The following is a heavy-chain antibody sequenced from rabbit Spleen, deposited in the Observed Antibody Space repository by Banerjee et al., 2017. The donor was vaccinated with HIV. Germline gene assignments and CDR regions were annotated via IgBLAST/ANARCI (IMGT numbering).Heavy chain of an antibody. CDR3: ARIYSASSGYYHL. Sequence: QEQLEESGGDLVKPEGSLTLTCTASGFSFSSGYDMCWVRQAPGKGLEWVGCIVGISGNSYYASWARGRFAITRSTSLNTVTLQVNSLTAADTATYFCARIYSASSGYYHLWGPGTLVTVS. CDR1: GFSFSSGYD. V-gene: IGHV1S45*01. D-gene: IGHD1-1*01. J-gene: IGHJ4*01. CDR2: IVGISGNS.